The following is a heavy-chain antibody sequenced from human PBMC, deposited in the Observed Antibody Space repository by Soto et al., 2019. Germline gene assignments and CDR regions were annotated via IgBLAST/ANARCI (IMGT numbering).Heavy chain of an antibody. J-gene: IGHJ4*02. Sequence: PSETLSLTCTVSGGSISSGGYYWSWIRQHPGKGLEWIGYIYYSGSTYYNPSLKSRVTISVDTSKNQFSLKLSSVTAADTAVYYCARVIAAAGEYFDYWAQGTLVTVSS. D-gene: IGHD6-13*01. V-gene: IGHV4-31*03. CDR2: IYYSGST. CDR1: GGSISSGGYY. CDR3: ARVIAAAGEYFDY.